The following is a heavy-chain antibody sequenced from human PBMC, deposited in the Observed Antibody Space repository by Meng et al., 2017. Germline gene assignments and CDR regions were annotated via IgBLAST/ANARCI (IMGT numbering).Heavy chain of an antibody. D-gene: IGHD2-2*01. CDR3: AKLYCSSTSCYAQAKHYYYYGMDV. CDR1: GFTFSSYA. J-gene: IGHJ6*02. V-gene: IGHV3-23*01. CDR2: ISGSGGST. Sequence: GESLKISCAASGFTFSSYAMSWVRQAPGKGLEWVSAISGSGGSTYYADSVKGRFTISRDNSKNTLYLQMNSLRAEDTAVYYCAKLYCSSTSCYAQAKHYYYYGMDVWGQGTTVTVSS.